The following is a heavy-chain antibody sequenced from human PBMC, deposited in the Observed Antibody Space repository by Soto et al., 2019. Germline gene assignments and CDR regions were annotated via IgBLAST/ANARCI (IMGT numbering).Heavy chain of an antibody. J-gene: IGHJ6*03. CDR1: GFNFDDYA. D-gene: IGHD3-10*01. Sequence: GGPLRLSCASSGFNFDDYAMHWVRLAPGKSLESLTGIRWNSGSIGYADSVKGRFTISRDNAKNSLYLQMNSLRAEDTALYYCAKYSRGMVRGVKYYYYYYMDVWGKGTTVTVSS. V-gene: IGHV3-9*01. CDR2: IRWNSGSI. CDR3: AKYSRGMVRGVKYYYYYYMDV.